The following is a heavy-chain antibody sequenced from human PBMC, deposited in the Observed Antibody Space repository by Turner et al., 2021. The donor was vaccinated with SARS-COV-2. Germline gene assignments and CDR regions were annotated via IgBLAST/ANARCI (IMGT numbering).Heavy chain of an antibody. J-gene: IGHJ2*01. Sequence: QVLLHESGPGLVKPSETLSLTCTFSGLSFTIYGFYWGWIRQPPGKGLEWMGSIYHSGITYYNRSLTGRVAMSVDTSKSQFSLKLASETASDTAVYYWARTSYWDALVVGSPADWYFDLWGRGTQVIVSS. CDR3: ARTSYWDALVVGSPADWYFDL. D-gene: IGHD3-10*01. CDR1: GLSFTIYGFY. CDR2: IYHSGIT. V-gene: IGHV4-39*01.